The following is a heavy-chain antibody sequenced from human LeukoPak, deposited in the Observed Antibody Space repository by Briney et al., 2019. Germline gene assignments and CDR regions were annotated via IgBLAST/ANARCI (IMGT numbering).Heavy chain of an antibody. J-gene: IGHJ4*02. CDR2: ISGSGTNA. V-gene: IGHV3-23*01. CDR3: ANLPWVGTTVHPDY. CDR1: VFTFRRYD. D-gene: IGHD4-17*01. Sequence: TGGSLRLSCAASVFTFRRYDMSWVRQAPGKGLQWVSGISGSGTNAYYADSVKGRFTISRDNSRNTLYLQMNSLRAEDTAIYYCANLPWVGTTVHPDYWGQGTLVTVSS.